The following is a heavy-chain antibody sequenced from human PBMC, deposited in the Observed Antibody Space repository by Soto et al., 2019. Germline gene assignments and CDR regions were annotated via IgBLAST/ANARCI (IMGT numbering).Heavy chain of an antibody. CDR3: ARRSMVSSALFYYYGMDV. J-gene: IGHJ6*02. D-gene: IGHD5-18*01. CDR1: GGSISSGDYY. V-gene: IGHV4-30-4*01. Sequence: ASETLSLTCTVSGGSISSGDYYWSWIRQPPGKGLEWIGYIYYSGSTYYNPSLKSRVTISVDTSKNQFSLKLSSVTAADTAVYYCARRSMVSSALFYYYGMDVWGQGTTVTVS. CDR2: IYYSGST.